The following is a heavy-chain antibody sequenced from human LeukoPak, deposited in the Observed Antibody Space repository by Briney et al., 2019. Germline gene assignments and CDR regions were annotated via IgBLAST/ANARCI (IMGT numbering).Heavy chain of an antibody. J-gene: IGHJ4*02. V-gene: IGHV3-7*01. CDR1: GFTFSSYC. CDR3: ARIPSLSWQQPFDY. Sequence: GGSLRLSCAASGFTFSSYCMSWVRQAPGKGLEWVANIKQDGSEKYYVDSVKGRFTISRDNAKNSLYLQMNSLRAEDTAVYYCARIPSLSWQQPFDYWGQGTLVTVSS. CDR2: IKQDGSEK. D-gene: IGHD6-13*01.